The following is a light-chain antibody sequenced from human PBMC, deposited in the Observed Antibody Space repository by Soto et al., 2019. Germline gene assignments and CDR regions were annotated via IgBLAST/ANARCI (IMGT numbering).Light chain of an antibody. V-gene: IGKV3-15*01. CDR1: QSFSSS. CDR3: QQYNNWPLT. Sequence: EKVMTQSPATLSVSPGERATLFCRASQSFSSSLAWYQQKPGQAPRLLIYDASTRATGIPARFSGSGSGTEFTLTISSLQSEDFAVYYCQQYNNWPLTFGQGTKVDI. J-gene: IGKJ1*01. CDR2: DAS.